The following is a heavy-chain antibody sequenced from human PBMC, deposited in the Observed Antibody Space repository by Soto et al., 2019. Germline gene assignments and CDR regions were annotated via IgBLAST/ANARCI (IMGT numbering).Heavy chain of an antibody. Sequence: GASVKVSCKASGGTFSSYAISWVRQAPGQGLEWMGGIIPIFGTANYAQKFQGRVTITADESTSTAYMELSSLRSEDTAVYYCASLPGGYYDSSGYPKYYFDYWGQGTLVTVSS. CDR1: GGTFSSYA. D-gene: IGHD3-22*01. V-gene: IGHV1-69*13. J-gene: IGHJ4*02. CDR3: ASLPGGYYDSSGYPKYYFDY. CDR2: IIPIFGTA.